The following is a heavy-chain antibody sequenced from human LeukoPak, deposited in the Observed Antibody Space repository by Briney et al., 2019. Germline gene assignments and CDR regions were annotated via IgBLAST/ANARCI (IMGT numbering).Heavy chain of an antibody. CDR3: ARDSVTRDAFDI. CDR1: GGSISSGGYY. D-gene: IGHD4-17*01. J-gene: IGHJ3*02. Sequence: SETLSLTCTVSGGSISSGGYYWNWIRQHPGEGLEWIGYISYSGSTYYIPSLKSRVTISVDTSKNVFSLKLSSVTAADTAVYYCARDSVTRDAFDIWGQGTMVTVSS. V-gene: IGHV4-31*03. CDR2: ISYSGST.